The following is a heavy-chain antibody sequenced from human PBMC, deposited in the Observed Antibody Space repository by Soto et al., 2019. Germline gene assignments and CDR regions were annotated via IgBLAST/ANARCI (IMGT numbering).Heavy chain of an antibody. CDR2: IYYSGST. CDR3: ARVSGWYEYGAFDI. V-gene: IGHV4-61*01. J-gene: IGHJ3*02. D-gene: IGHD6-19*01. CDR1: GGSVSSGSYY. Sequence: SETLSLTCTVSGGSVSSGSYYWSWIRQPPGKGLEWIGYIYYSGSTNYNPSLKSRVTISVDTSKNQFSLKLSSVTAADTAVYYCARVSGWYEYGAFDIWGQGTMVNVSS.